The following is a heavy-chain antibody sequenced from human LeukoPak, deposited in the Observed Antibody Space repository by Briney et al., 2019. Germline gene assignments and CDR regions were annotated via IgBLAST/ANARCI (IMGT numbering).Heavy chain of an antibody. CDR1: GGSISSGGSY. J-gene: IGHJ5*02. CDR2: IYYSGST. V-gene: IGHV4-31*03. CDR3: AGEGGPYSGFDP. D-gene: IGHD2-15*01. Sequence: SETLSLTCTVSGGSISSGGSYWSWIRQHPGKGLEWIGYIYYSGSTYYNPSLKSRVTISVDTSKNQFSLKLSSVTAADTAVYYCAGEGGPYSGFDPWGQGTLVTVSS.